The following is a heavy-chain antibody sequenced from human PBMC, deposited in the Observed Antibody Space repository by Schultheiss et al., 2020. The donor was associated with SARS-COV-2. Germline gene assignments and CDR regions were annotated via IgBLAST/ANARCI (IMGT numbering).Heavy chain of an antibody. Sequence: GESLKISCAASGFRFSSYSMNWVRQAPEKGLEWVSSISSSGAYIYYTDSLRCRFTISRDNAKNSLYLQLNSLRVEDTAVYYCVRVAMTTVTELDYWGQGTLVTVSS. J-gene: IGHJ4*02. CDR3: VRVAMTTVTELDY. D-gene: IGHD4-17*01. V-gene: IGHV3-21*01. CDR2: ISSSGAYI. CDR1: GFRFSSYS.